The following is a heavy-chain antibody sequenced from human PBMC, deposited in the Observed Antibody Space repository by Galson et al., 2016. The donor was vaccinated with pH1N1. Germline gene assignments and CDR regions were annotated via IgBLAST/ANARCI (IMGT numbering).Heavy chain of an antibody. CDR1: GDSISSSSYY. CDR2: MYYSGSS. J-gene: IGHJ3*02. Sequence: ETLSLTCTVSGDSISSSSYYWGWIRQHPGKGLEWIGSMYYSGSSYYTTSLKSRVTISVDTSKNQSSLTLSSVTAAYTPVYYCARDDTGYDRLNAFDIWGHGTLVTVSS. D-gene: IGHD3-9*01. V-gene: IGHV4-39*02. CDR3: ARDDTGYDRLNAFDI.